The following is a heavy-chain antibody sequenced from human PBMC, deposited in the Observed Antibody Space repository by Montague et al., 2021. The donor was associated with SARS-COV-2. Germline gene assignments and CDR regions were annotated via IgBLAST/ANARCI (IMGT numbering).Heavy chain of an antibody. J-gene: IGHJ6*02. D-gene: IGHD3-3*02. CDR2: NNYSGST. V-gene: IGHV4-34*01. CDR1: GGSFSGYY. CDR3: ARGRGLAVLFDFYYYGMDV. Sequence: SETLSLTCAVYGGSFSGYYWTWIRQPPGKGLEWIGENNYSGSTNYNPSLKSRVTMSVDMSKNQFSLKLRSVTAADTAVYYCARGRGLAVLFDFYYYGMDVWGQGTTVTVFS.